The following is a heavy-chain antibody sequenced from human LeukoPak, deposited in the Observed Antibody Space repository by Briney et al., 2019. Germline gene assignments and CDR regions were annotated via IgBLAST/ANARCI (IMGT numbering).Heavy chain of an antibody. Sequence: ASVKVSCKASGYTFTGYYMHWVRQAPGQELEWMGWINPNSGGTNYAQKFQGRVTMTRDTSISTAYMELSRLRSDDTAVYYCAREGGITIFGVVRDWYFDLWGRGTLVTVSS. CDR3: AREGGITIFGVVRDWYFDL. J-gene: IGHJ2*01. CDR2: INPNSGGT. CDR1: GYTFTGYY. V-gene: IGHV1-2*02. D-gene: IGHD3-3*01.